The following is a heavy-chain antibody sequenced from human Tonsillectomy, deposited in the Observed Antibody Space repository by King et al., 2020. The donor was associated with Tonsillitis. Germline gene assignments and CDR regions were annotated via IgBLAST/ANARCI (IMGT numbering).Heavy chain of an antibody. J-gene: IGHJ4*02. CDR3: ARDSSGWPDY. CDR1: GGSISSYY. V-gene: IGHV4-59*01. CDR2: IYYSGST. Sequence: QLQESGPGLVKPSETLSLTCTVSGGSISSYYWSWLRQPSGKGLEWIGYIYYSGSTNYNPSLKSRVTISVDTSKNQFSLKLSSVTAADTAVYYCARDSSGWPDYWGQGTLVTVSS. D-gene: IGHD6-19*01.